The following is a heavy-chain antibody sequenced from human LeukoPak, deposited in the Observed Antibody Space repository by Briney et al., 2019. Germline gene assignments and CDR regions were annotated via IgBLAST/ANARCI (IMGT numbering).Heavy chain of an antibody. CDR1: GFTFSSYA. CDR3: AKDISIAVAGPNDY. D-gene: IGHD6-19*01. Sequence: PGGSLRLSCAASGFTFSSYAMSWVRQAPGKGLEWVSAISGSGGSTYCADSVKGRFTISRDNSKNTLYLQMNSLRAEDTAVYYCAKDISIAVAGPNDYWGQGTLVTVSS. J-gene: IGHJ4*02. CDR2: ISGSGGST. V-gene: IGHV3-23*01.